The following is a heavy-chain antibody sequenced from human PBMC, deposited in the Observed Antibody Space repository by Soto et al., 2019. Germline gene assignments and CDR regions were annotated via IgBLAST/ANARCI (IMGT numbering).Heavy chain of an antibody. J-gene: IGHJ6*02. CDR3: AGDRGVVVPDAYYYYYGMDV. V-gene: IGHV1-18*04. D-gene: IGHD2-2*01. CDR1: GYTSTSYG. CDR2: ISAYNGNT. Sequence: GASVKVSCKASGYTSTSYGISWVRQAPGQGLEWMGWISAYNGNTNYAQKLQGRVTMTTDTSTSTAYMELRSLRSDDTAVYYCAGDRGVVVPDAYYYYYGMDVWGQGTTVTVSS.